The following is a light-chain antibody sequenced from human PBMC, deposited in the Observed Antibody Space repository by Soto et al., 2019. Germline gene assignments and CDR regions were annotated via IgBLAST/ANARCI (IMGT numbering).Light chain of an antibody. V-gene: IGKV3-11*01. CDR1: QSVSSY. CDR2: DAS. Sequence: EIVLTQSPATLSLSPGERATLSCRASQSVSSYLAWYQQKPGQAPRLLIYDASNRATGIPARFSGSGSGTDFTLTISSLEPEDFAVYYCQQRSNWPLMYTFGQGTKLRSN. CDR3: QQRSNWPLMYT. J-gene: IGKJ2*01.